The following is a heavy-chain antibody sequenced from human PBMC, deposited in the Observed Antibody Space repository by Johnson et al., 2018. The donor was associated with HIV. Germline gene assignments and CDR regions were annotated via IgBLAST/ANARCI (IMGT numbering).Heavy chain of an antibody. J-gene: IGHJ3*02. Sequence: QVQLVESGGGAVQPGRSLRLSCAASGFTFSNYAIHWVRQPPGKGLEWVAVISYDGNNKYYADSVKGRFNISRDNSKNTLYLQMNSLKTEDTAVYYCARDLGWLEGTHDAFDIWGQGTLVTVSS. D-gene: IGHD6-19*01. CDR1: GFTFSNYA. CDR2: ISYDGNNK. V-gene: IGHV3-30-3*01. CDR3: ARDLGWLEGTHDAFDI.